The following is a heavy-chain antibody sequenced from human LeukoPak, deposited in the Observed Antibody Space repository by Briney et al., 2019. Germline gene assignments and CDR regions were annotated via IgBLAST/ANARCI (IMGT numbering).Heavy chain of an antibody. Sequence: GGSLRLSCAASGFTVSSNYMSWVRQAPGKGLEWVSVIYSGGSTYYADSVKGRFTISRDNSKNTLYLQMNSLRAEDTAVYYRARGFMGVGTFDYWGQGTLVTVSS. J-gene: IGHJ4*02. V-gene: IGHV3-53*01. CDR2: IYSGGST. CDR1: GFTVSSNY. CDR3: ARGFMGVGTFDY. D-gene: IGHD3-10*01.